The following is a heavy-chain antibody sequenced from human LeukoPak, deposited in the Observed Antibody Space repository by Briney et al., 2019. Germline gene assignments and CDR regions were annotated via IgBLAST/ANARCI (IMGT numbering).Heavy chain of an antibody. Sequence: GGSLRLSCAASGFTFSSYAMHWVRQAPGKGLEWVAVISYDGSNKYYADSMKGRFTISRDNSKNTLYLQMNSLRAEDTAVYYCARDRVLSSSWQGNGYYYGMDVWGKGTTVTVSS. D-gene: IGHD6-13*01. V-gene: IGHV3-30*04. J-gene: IGHJ6*04. CDR2: ISYDGSNK. CDR1: GFTFSSYA. CDR3: ARDRVLSSSWQGNGYYYGMDV.